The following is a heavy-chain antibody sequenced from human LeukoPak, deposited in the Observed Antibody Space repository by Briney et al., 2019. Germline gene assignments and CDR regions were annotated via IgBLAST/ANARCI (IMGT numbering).Heavy chain of an antibody. CDR1: GFTFSNYG. CDR3: AKAPPYYDFWSGYYDYYGMDV. D-gene: IGHD3-3*01. Sequence: GGSLRLSCAASGFTFSNYGMSWVRQAPGKGLEWVSAISGSGGSTYYADSVKGRFTISRDNSKNTLYLQMNSLRAEDTAVYYCAKAPPYYDFWSGYYDYYGMDVWGQGTTVTVSS. J-gene: IGHJ6*02. CDR2: ISGSGGST. V-gene: IGHV3-23*01.